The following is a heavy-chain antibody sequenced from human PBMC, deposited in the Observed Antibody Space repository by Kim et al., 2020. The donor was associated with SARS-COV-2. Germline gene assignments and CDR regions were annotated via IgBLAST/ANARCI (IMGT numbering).Heavy chain of an antibody. CDR3: ARDSVEWVVRLNWFDP. D-gene: IGHD1-26*01. Sequence: GGSLRLSCAASGFTFSSYSMNWVRQAPGKGLEWVSSISSSSSYIYYADSVKGRFTISRDNAKNSLYLQMNSLRAEDTAVYYCARDSVEWVVRLNWFDPWGQGTLVTVSS. CDR2: ISSSSSYI. V-gene: IGHV3-21*01. J-gene: IGHJ5*02. CDR1: GFTFSSYS.